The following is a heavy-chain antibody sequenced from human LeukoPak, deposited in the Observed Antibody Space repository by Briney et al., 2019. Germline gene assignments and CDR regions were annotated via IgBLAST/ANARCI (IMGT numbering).Heavy chain of an antibody. V-gene: IGHV3-23*01. Sequence: GGSLRLSCAASGFTFSSYAMSWVRQAPGKGLEWVSDNSGSGGNTYYADSVKGRFTISRDISKNTLYLQMNGLRAEDTAVYYCAKAAYYNNWYYFDYWGQGTLVTVSS. CDR1: GFTFSSYA. J-gene: IGHJ4*02. CDR2: NSGSGGNT. D-gene: IGHD1-1*01. CDR3: AKAAYYNNWYYFDY.